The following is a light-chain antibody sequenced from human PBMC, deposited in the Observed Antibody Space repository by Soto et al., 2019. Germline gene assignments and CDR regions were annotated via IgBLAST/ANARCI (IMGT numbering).Light chain of an antibody. J-gene: IGKJ5*01. CDR2: DAS. V-gene: IGKV3-11*01. Sequence: EIVLTQSQATLSLSPGERATLSCRASQSVSSYLAWYQQKPGQAPRLLIYDASNRATGIPARCSGSGSGKDFTLTISSLEPEDFAVYYCQQRSNWPLITFGQGTRLEMK. CDR1: QSVSSY. CDR3: QQRSNWPLIT.